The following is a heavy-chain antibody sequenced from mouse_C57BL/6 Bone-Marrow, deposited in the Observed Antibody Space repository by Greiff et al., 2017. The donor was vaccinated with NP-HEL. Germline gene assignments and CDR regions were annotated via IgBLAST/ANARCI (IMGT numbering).Heavy chain of an antibody. V-gene: IGHV1-54*01. J-gene: IGHJ3*01. CDR2: INPGSGGT. CDR1: GYAFTNYL. D-gene: IGHD2-3*01. CDR3: ARGGYYGFAY. Sequence: VQLQQSGAELVRPGTSVKVSCKASGYAFTNYLIEWVKQRPGQGLEWIGVINPGSGGTNYNEKFKGKATLTADKSSSTAYMQLSSLTSEDSAVYFCARGGYYGFAYWGQGTLVTVSA.